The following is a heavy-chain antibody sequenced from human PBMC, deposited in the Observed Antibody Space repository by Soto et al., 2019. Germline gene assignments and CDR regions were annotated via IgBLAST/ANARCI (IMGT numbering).Heavy chain of an antibody. D-gene: IGHD3-22*01. V-gene: IGHV3-7*01. J-gene: IGHJ5*02. CDR3: ATVRRRTITMIGGWFDP. Sequence: GGSLRLSCAASGFTFSSYWMSWVRQAPGKGLEWVANINQDGSEKYYVDSVKGRFTISRDNAKNSLYVQMNSLRAEDTAVYYCATVRRRTITMIGGWFDPWGQGTLVTVSS. CDR1: GFTFSSYW. CDR2: INQDGSEK.